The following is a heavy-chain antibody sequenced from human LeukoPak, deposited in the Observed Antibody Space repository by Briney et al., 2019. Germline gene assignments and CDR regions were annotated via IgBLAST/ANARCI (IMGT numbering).Heavy chain of an antibody. Sequence: GGSLRLSCAVSGFIFSDYYMSWIRQAPGKGLEWVSYISSSGSTIYYADSVKGRFTISRDNSKNTLYLQMNSLRAEDTAVYYCARYSSSLGGDYWGQGTLVTVSS. D-gene: IGHD6-6*01. CDR1: GFIFSDYY. CDR2: ISSSGSTI. CDR3: ARYSSSLGGDY. J-gene: IGHJ4*02. V-gene: IGHV3-11*01.